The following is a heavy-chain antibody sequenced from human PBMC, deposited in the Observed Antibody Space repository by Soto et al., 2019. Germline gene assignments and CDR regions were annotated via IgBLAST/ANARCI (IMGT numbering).Heavy chain of an antibody. V-gene: IGHV2-5*01. D-gene: IGHD1-1*01. CDR1: GFSLTTSAVA. CDR3: ARRYDPYYFAY. CDR2: IYGSDDK. J-gene: IGHJ4*02. Sequence: QITLKESGPTLVKPTQTLTLTCTFSGFSLTTSAVAVGWIRQPPGKALEWLAIIYGSDDKFYSPSLKSRLTITKDTPTNQLVLTMTNMHPVDTATYSCARRYDPYYFAYWGQGTLVTVSS.